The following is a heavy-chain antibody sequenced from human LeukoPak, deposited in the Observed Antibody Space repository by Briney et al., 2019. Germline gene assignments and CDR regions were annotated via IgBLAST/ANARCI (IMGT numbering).Heavy chain of an antibody. CDR3: ARAPTYRGYMGV. J-gene: IGHJ6*03. Sequence: GGSLRLSCAASGFTFSSYEMNWVRQAPGKGLEWVSYISSSSTIYYADSVKGRFTISRDNAKNSLYLQMNSLRAEDTAVYYCARAPTYRGYMGVWGKGTTVTVSS. D-gene: IGHD4-11*01. V-gene: IGHV3-48*03. CDR2: ISSSSTI. CDR1: GFTFSSYE.